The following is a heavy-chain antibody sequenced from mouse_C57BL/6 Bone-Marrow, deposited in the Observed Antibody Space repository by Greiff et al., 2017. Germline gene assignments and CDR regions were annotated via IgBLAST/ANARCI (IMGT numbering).Heavy chain of an antibody. J-gene: IGHJ1*03. Sequence: EVQLQESGPGLVKPSQSLSLTCSVTGYSITSGYYWNWIRQFPGNKLEWMGYISYGGSNNYNPSLKNRISITRDKSKNQFFLKLNSVTTEDTATYYCAREGLRSLYVDVWCTGTTVTVSA. D-gene: IGHD1-1*01. V-gene: IGHV3-6*01. CDR2: ISYGGSN. CDR3: AREGLRSLYVDV. CDR1: GYSITSGYY.